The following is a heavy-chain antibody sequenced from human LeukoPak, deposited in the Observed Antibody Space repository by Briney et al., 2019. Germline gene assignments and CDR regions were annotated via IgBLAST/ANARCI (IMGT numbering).Heavy chain of an antibody. CDR2: INPNSGGT. CDR1: GYTFTGYY. V-gene: IGHV1-2*02. J-gene: IGHJ5*02. D-gene: IGHD2-15*01. Sequence: GASVKVSCKASGYTFTGYYMHWVRQAPGQGLEWMGWINPNSGGTNYAQKFQGRVTMTRDTSISTAYMDLSRLRSDDTAVYYCARGGRRYCRGANCYPDGGFDPWGQGTLVTVSS. CDR3: ARGGRRYCRGANCYPDGGFDP.